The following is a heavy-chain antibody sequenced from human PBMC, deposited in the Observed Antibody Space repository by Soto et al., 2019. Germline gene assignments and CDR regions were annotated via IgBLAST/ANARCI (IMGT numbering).Heavy chain of an antibody. CDR3: AKPERGYCSGGSCYDFDY. V-gene: IGHV3-23*01. Sequence: HPGGSLRLSCAASGFTFSSYAMSWVRQAPGKGLEWVSAISGSGGSTYYADSVKGRFTISRDNSKNTLYLQMNSLRAEDTAVYYCAKPERGYCSGGSCYDFDYWGQGTLVTVSS. CDR2: ISGSGGST. J-gene: IGHJ4*02. CDR1: GFTFSSYA. D-gene: IGHD2-15*01.